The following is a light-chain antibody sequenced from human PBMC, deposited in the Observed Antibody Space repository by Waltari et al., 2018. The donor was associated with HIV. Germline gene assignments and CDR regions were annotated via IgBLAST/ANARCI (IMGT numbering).Light chain of an antibody. V-gene: IGKV1-5*03. CDR1: QTLGDW. Sequence: DVQMTQSRPTLPAAIAGRVIITCRANQTLGDWVDWYQQKPGQVPDLLIYKASNLRSGVPLRFRGSGSGAEFTLAISNLQPEDVGIYFCQYYHKFWTFGQGTRVEI. CDR2: KAS. J-gene: IGKJ1*01. CDR3: QYYHKFWT.